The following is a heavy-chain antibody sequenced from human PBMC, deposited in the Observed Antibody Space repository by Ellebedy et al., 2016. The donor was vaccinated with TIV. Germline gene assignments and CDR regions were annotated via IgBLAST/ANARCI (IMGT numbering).Heavy chain of an antibody. Sequence: SETLSLXXAVYGGSFSGYYWTWIRQPPGKGLEWIGEINHSGSTNYNPSLKSRVTISVDTSKNQFSLKLSSVTAADTAVYYCARAYCSSTSCYADYWGQGTLVTVSS. D-gene: IGHD2-2*01. J-gene: IGHJ4*02. V-gene: IGHV4-34*01. CDR2: INHSGST. CDR3: ARAYCSSTSCYADY. CDR1: GGSFSGYY.